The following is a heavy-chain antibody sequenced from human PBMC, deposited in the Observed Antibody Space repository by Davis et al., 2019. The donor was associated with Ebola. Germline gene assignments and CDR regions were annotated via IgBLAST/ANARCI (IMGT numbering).Heavy chain of an antibody. CDR1: GLTFSSYW. D-gene: IGHD4-17*01. CDR2: ISSDGGIT. Sequence: GESLKISCAASGLTFSSYWMHWVRQAPGKGLVYVSRISSDGGITSYADSVKGRFTFSRDNAKNTLYLQMNSLRAEDTAVYYCARGGTVTSTPLDHWGQGTLVTVSS. J-gene: IGHJ4*02. CDR3: ARGGTVTSTPLDH. V-gene: IGHV3-74*01.